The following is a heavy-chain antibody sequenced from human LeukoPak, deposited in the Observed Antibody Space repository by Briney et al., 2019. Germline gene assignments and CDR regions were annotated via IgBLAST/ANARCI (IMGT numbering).Heavy chain of an antibody. Sequence: KASETLSLTCAVSGYSISSGYYWGWIRQPPGKGLEWIGSIYHSGSTYYNPSLKSRVTISVDTSKNQFSLKLSPVTAADTAVYYCASYGDYWWFDPWGQGTLVTVSS. J-gene: IGHJ5*02. D-gene: IGHD4-17*01. CDR2: IYHSGST. CDR3: ASYGDYWWFDP. V-gene: IGHV4-38-2*01. CDR1: GYSISSGYY.